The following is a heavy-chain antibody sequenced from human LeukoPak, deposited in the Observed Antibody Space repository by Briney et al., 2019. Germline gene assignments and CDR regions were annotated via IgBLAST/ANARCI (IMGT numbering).Heavy chain of an antibody. J-gene: IGHJ4*02. D-gene: IGHD2-15*01. CDR3: TRTPYCSGGSCLPI. CDR1: GFTFSGSA. Sequence: GGSLTLSCAASGFTFSGSAMHWVRQASGKGLEWVGRIRSKANSYATAYAASVKGRFTISRDDSKNTAYLQMNSLKTEDTAVYYCTRTPYCSGGSCLPIWGQGTLVTVSS. V-gene: IGHV3-73*01. CDR2: IRSKANSYAT.